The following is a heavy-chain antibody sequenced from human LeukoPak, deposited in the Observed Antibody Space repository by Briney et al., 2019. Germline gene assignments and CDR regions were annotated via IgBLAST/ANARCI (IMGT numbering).Heavy chain of an antibody. J-gene: IGHJ4*02. CDR2: IWYDGSNK. CDR1: GFTFSSYG. V-gene: IGHV3-30*02. CDR3: AKDLGYSFDY. Sequence: GGSLRLSCAASGFTFSSYGMHWVRQAPGKGLEWVAVIWYDGSNKYYADSVKGRFTISRDDSKNTLYLQMNSLRPEDTAVYYCAKDLGYSFDYWGQGTLVTVSS. D-gene: IGHD7-27*01.